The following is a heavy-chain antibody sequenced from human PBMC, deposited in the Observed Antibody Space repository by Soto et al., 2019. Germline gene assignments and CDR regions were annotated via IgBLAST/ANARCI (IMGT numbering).Heavy chain of an antibody. CDR1: GYSFTTYW. CDR2: IYPGDSDT. CDR3: ARPAAAGRYYYYYGMDV. Sequence: GEPLRISCKGAGYSFTTYWIAWVRQMPGKGLEWMGIIYPGDSDTRYSPSFQGQVTISADKSISTAYLQWSSLKASDTAMYYCARPAAAGRYYYYYGMDVWGQGTAVTVSS. V-gene: IGHV5-51*01. J-gene: IGHJ6*02. D-gene: IGHD6-13*01.